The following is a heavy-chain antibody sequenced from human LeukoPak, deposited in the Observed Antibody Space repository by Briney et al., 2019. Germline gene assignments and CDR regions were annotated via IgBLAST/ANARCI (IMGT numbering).Heavy chain of an antibody. CDR1: GGSISSYY. CDR2: IYTSGST. V-gene: IGHV4-4*07. CDR3: ARLFGMVRGAPWGSY. D-gene: IGHD3-10*01. J-gene: IGHJ4*02. Sequence: SETLSLTCTVSGGSISSYYWSRIRQPAGKGLEWIGRIYTSGSTNYNPSLKSRVTISVDASKNQFSLKLSSVTAADTAVYYCARLFGMVRGAPWGSYWGQGTLVTVSS.